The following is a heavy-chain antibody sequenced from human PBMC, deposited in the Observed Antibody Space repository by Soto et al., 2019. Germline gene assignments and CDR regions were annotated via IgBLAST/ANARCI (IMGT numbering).Heavy chain of an antibody. V-gene: IGHV1-2*02. CDR3: ARDLRGSSAWIDP. CDR2: INTNSGGT. CDR1: GYTFTDYH. J-gene: IGHJ5*02. D-gene: IGHD6-19*01. Sequence: QVELVPSGTEVKKPGASVKVSCKASGYTFTDYHMHWVRQAPGQGLEWMGWINTNSGGTNYPQKFQGRVTMTRDTSINTAYMELNRLTSDDTAVYFCARDLRGSSAWIDPWGQGTLVTVSS.